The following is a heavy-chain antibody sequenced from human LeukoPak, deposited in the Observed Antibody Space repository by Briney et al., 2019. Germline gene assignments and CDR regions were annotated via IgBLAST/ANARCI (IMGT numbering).Heavy chain of an antibody. Sequence: PGGSLRLSCAASGFTFSNYWMNWVRQAPGKGLEWVSSISSSGVYTYYADSVKGRFTISRDNAENSLYLQMDSLRAEDTGLYYCARGREPYTNTDWFDPWGQGTLVTVSS. CDR2: ISSSGVYT. D-gene: IGHD2-2*02. CDR1: GFTFSNYW. V-gene: IGHV3-21*01. J-gene: IGHJ5*02. CDR3: ARGREPYTNTDWFDP.